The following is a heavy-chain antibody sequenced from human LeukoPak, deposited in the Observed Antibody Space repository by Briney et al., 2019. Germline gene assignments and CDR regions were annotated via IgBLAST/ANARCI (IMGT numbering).Heavy chain of an antibody. D-gene: IGHD3-3*01. CDR3: ARDFWSGSVGFDP. V-gene: IGHV4-59*01. CDR1: GAAISTYF. Sequence: SETLSLTCTVSGAAISTYFWSWLRQSPGKGLEWIGYIYSSGSTKYNPSLKSRVTISVDASRNQFALTLRSLTAADTAVYYCARDFWSGSVGFDPWGQGTLVTVSS. CDR2: IYSSGST. J-gene: IGHJ5*02.